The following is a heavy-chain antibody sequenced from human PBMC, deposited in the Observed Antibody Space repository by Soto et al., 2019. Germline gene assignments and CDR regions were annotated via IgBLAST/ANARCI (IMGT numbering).Heavy chain of an antibody. CDR3: ARSIAVADNDY. CDR2: IYYSGST. Sequence: SETLSLTCTVSGGSISSSSYYWGWIRQPPGKGLEWIGSIYYSGSTYYNPSLKSRVTISVDTSKNQFSLKLSSVTAADTAVYYCARSIAVADNDYWGQGTLVTVSS. D-gene: IGHD6-19*01. CDR1: GGSISSSSYY. V-gene: IGHV4-39*01. J-gene: IGHJ4*02.